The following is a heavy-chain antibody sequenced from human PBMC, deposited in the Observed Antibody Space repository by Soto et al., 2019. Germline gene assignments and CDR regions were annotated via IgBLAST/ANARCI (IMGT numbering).Heavy chain of an antibody. V-gene: IGHV3-15*01. CDR1: GFTFSNVC. J-gene: IGHJ4*02. Sequence: EVQLVESGGGLVKPGGALSLSCAPFGFTFSNVCMGGVRQVPGKGLEWVGRIKRRADGGTTDYATPVRGRLTVSRDDSKNTLYLQMNSLKTEDTAVYYCTAGYCSGGSCYSVVYWGQGTLVTVSS. CDR3: TAGYCSGGSCYSVVY. CDR2: IKRRADGGTT. D-gene: IGHD2-15*01.